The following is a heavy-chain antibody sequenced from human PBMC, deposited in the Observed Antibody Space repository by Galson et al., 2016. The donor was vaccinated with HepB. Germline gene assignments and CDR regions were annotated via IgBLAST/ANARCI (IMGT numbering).Heavy chain of an antibody. V-gene: IGHV3-23*01. CDR2: LSGSGDVT. D-gene: IGHD3-16*02. J-gene: IGHJ4*02. CDR3: AKSGVWGTHRSPDY. Sequence: SLRLSCAASGFTFSTYWMTWVRQAPGKGLEWVSSLSGSGDVTRHADSVKGRFTISRDNSKNTLYLQMNSLRAEDTALYYCAKSGVWGTHRSPDYWGQGTLVTVSS. CDR1: GFTFSTYW.